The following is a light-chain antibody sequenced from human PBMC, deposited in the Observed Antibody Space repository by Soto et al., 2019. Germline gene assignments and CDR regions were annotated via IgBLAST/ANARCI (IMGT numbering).Light chain of an antibody. J-gene: IGLJ1*01. CDR1: SSDVGGYNF. V-gene: IGLV2-11*01. Sequence: QSALTRPRSVSGSPGQSVTISCTGSSSDVGGYNFVSWYLQYPGKAPKLLIYDVDKRPSGVPHRFSGSRSGNTASLTISGLQAEDEADYFCCSYAGSPWVFGTGTKLTVL. CDR2: DVD. CDR3: CSYAGSPWV.